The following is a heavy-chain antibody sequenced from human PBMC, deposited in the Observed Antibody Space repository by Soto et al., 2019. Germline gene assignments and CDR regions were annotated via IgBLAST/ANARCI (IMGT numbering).Heavy chain of an antibody. CDR3: VRIEILRVETYYFDY. CDR1: GYSFTGYY. J-gene: IGHJ4*02. Sequence: QVQLMQAGAEVKKPVASVKVSCKASGYSFTGYYIHWVRQAPGPGLECLGWINPDTGDTVYAQKFQGRVPLTRDSSINTAFMELRRLSTDDTAVYYCVRIEILRVETYYFDYWGQGTLVTVYS. V-gene: IGHV1-2*02. CDR2: INPDTGDT.